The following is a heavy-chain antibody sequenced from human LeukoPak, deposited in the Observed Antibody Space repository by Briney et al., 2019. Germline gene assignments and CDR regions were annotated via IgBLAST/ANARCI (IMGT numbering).Heavy chain of an antibody. J-gene: IGHJ6*03. V-gene: IGHV3-20*01. CDR3: ARFASQYYYYYYMDV. CDR2: INWNGGST. D-gene: IGHD2-2*01. CDR1: GFTFDDYG. Sequence: GGSLRLSCAASGFTFDDYGMSWVRQAPGKGLEWVSGINWNGGSTGYADSVKGRFTISRDNAKNSLYLQMNSLRAEDTALYHCARFASQYYYYYYMDVWGKGTTVTVSS.